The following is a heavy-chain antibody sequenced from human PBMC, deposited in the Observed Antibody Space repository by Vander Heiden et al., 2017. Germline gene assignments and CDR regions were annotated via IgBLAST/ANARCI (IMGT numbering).Heavy chain of an antibody. CDR2: YTRAGRI. CDR1: GGSLSGYY. CDR3: ARLEEMVPGYWYFDL. D-gene: IGHD3-10*01. Sequence: QAQLQQWGAGLLKPSETLSLTCGVNGGSLSGYYWSWIRQSPGKGLEWIGEYTRAGRINYNPSLKSRVTILIDTPKNQFSLKLNSVTAADTAVYYCARLEEMVPGYWYFDLWGRGALVTVSS. V-gene: IGHV4-34*01. J-gene: IGHJ2*01.